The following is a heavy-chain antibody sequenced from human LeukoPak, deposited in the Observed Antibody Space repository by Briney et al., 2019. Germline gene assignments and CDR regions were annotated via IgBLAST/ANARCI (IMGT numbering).Heavy chain of an antibody. D-gene: IGHD3-10*01. CDR1: VGSISTRSYY. CDR2: IYYSGST. V-gene: IGHV4-39*07. J-gene: IGHJ3*02. Sequence: PSETLSLTCTVSVGSISTRSYYWGWSRQPPGKGLEWIWSIYYSGSTYYNPSLKSRVTISLDTSKHQFSLKLRSVTAADTAVYYCTFNLGSGSYAFDIWGQGTMVTDSS. CDR3: TFNLGSGSYAFDI.